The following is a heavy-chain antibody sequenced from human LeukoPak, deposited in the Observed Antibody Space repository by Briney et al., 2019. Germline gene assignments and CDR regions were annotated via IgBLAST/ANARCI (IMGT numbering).Heavy chain of an antibody. CDR3: ARGPEYIGYYSFPLDY. V-gene: IGHV1-2*02. D-gene: IGHD3-22*01. Sequence: ASVKVSCKASGYTFTGYYMHWVRQAPGQGLEWMGWINPNSGSTNYAQKFQGRVTMTRDTSISTAYMELSRLRSDDTAVYYCARGPEYIGYYSFPLDYWGQGTLVTVSS. CDR1: GYTFTGYY. J-gene: IGHJ4*02. CDR2: INPNSGST.